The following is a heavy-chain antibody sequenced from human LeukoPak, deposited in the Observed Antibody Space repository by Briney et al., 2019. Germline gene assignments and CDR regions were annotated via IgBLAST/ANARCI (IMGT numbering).Heavy chain of an antibody. D-gene: IGHD3-22*01. CDR1: GFTFSGYP. CDR3: AKSSSSGYVDGPDI. Sequence: GGSLRLSCAASGFTFSGYPIHWVRQAPGKGLEWVAVISYDGSNKYYADSVKGRFTISRDNSKNTLYLQMNSLRAEDTAVYYCAKSSSSGYVDGPDIWGQGTMVTVSS. J-gene: IGHJ3*02. V-gene: IGHV3-30-3*02. CDR2: ISYDGSNK.